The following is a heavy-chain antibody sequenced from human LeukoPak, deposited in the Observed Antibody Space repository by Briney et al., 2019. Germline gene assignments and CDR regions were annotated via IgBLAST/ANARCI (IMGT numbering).Heavy chain of an antibody. D-gene: IGHD3-10*01. CDR2: ISWNSGSI. V-gene: IGHV3-9*01. J-gene: IGHJ4*02. CDR3: AKGYYYGSGSPFDY. CDR1: GFTFDDYA. Sequence: HPGRSLRLSCAASGFTFDDYAMHWVRQAPGKGLEWVSGISWNSGSIGYADSVKGRFTISRDDAKNSLYLQMNSLRAEDTALYYCAKGYYYGSGSPFDYWGQGTLVTVSS.